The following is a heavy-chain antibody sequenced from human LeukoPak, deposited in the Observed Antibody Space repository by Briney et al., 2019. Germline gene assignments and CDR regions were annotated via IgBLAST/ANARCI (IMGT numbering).Heavy chain of an antibody. CDR1: GFTFSSYW. J-gene: IGHJ6*03. CDR3: AREVVVPAAISRLYYYYMDV. Sequence: PGGSLRLSCAASGFTFSSYWMHWVRQAPGKGLVWVSRINSDGSSTSYADSVKGRFTISRDNAKNTLYLQMNSLRAEDTAVYYCAREVVVPAAISRLYYYYMDVWGKGTTVTVPS. CDR2: INSDGSST. V-gene: IGHV3-74*01. D-gene: IGHD2-2*01.